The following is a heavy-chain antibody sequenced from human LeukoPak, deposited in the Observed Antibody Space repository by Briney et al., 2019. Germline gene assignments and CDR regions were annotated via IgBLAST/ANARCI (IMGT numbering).Heavy chain of an antibody. D-gene: IGHD3-22*01. V-gene: IGHV1-69*06. Sequence: SVKVSCKASGGTFSSYAISWVRQAPGQGLEWMGRIIPIFGTANYAQKFQGRVTITADKSTSTAYMELCSLRSEHTAVYYCARGGDYDSPFGEYFQHWGQGTLVTVSS. CDR3: ARGGDYDSPFGEYFQH. CDR2: IIPIFGTA. J-gene: IGHJ1*01. CDR1: GGTFSSYA.